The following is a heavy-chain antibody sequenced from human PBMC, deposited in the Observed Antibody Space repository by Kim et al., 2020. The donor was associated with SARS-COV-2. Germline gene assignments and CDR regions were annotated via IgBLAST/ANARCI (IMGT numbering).Heavy chain of an antibody. CDR1: GGSISSYY. Sequence: SETLSLTCTVSGGSISSYYWSWIRQPPGKGLEWIGYIYYSGSTNYNPSLKSRVTISVDTSKNQFSLKLSSVTAADTAVYYCARITYYYGSGSYRFDPWGQGTPVTVSS. CDR2: IYYSGST. V-gene: IGHV4-59*13. D-gene: IGHD3-10*01. J-gene: IGHJ5*02. CDR3: ARITYYYGSGSYRFDP.